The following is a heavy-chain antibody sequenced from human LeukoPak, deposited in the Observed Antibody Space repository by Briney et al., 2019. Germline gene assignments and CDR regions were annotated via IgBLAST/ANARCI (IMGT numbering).Heavy chain of an antibody. CDR3: ARDLPSGSYYATEHDAFDI. Sequence: PSETLSLTCTVSGGSISSGDYYWSWIRQPPGKGLEWIGYIYYSGSTYYNPSLKSRVTMSVDTSKNQFSLKLSSVTAADTAVYYCARDLPSGSYYATEHDAFDIWGQGTMVTVSS. D-gene: IGHD1-26*01. V-gene: IGHV4-30-4*08. CDR1: GGSISSGDYY. J-gene: IGHJ3*02. CDR2: IYYSGST.